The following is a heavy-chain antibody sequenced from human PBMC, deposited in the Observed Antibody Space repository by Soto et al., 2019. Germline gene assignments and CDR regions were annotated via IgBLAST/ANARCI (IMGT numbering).Heavy chain of an antibody. Sequence: QVQLVESGGGVVQPGRSLRLSCAASGFTFSNYDMHWVRQCPGKGLEWVAVISFDGSNKYYADSVKGRFTISRDNSKNTPYLQMNSLRAEDTAVYYCAKVCMLRGLRKGPDYYSGMDVWGQGTTVTASS. J-gene: IGHJ6*02. CDR3: AKVCMLRGLRKGPDYYSGMDV. V-gene: IGHV3-30*18. CDR1: GFTFSNYD. CDR2: ISFDGSNK. D-gene: IGHD3-10*01.